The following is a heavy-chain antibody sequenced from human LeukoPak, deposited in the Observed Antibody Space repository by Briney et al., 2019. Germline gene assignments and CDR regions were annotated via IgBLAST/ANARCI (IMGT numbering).Heavy chain of an antibody. D-gene: IGHD3-22*01. CDR3: ARDEHQYYSESSGRFDY. Sequence: GGSLRLSCVASGFTFSFYWMGWVRQAPGKGLEWVANIKQDGSEKYYVDSARGRFTISRDNAKNSLYLQTNSLRAEDTAVYYCARDEHQYYSESSGRFDYWGQGTLVTVSS. V-gene: IGHV3-7*04. J-gene: IGHJ4*02. CDR1: GFTFSFYW. CDR2: IKQDGSEK.